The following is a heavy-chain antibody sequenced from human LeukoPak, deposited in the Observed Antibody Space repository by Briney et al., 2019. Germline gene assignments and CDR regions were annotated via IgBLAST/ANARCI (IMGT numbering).Heavy chain of an antibody. CDR3: ARPLQTRIDY. CDR2: ISSSGTTI. D-gene: IGHD4-11*01. Sequence: PGGSLRLSCAASGFTFSGYYMSCIRQAPGKGVEWVSYISSSGTTINYADSVKGRFTISRDNAKSLLYLQMNSLRAEDTAVYYCARPLQTRIDYWGQGTLVTVSS. V-gene: IGHV3-11*01. J-gene: IGHJ4*02. CDR1: GFTFSGYY.